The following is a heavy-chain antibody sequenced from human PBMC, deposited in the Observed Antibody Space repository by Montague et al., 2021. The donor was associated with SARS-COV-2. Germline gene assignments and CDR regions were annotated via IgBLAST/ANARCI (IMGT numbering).Heavy chain of an antibody. Sequence: SLRLSCAASGFTFSSYSMHWVRQAPGKGLEWVAVISYDGSRKYYADSVKGRFTISRDNSKSTLYLQMDSLRAKDTAVYYCAREAFTMRVVLMRGAFDIWGQGTMVTISS. CDR1: GFTFSSYS. D-gene: IGHD3-22*01. CDR3: AREAFTMRVVLMRGAFDI. J-gene: IGHJ3*02. V-gene: IGHV3-30*04. CDR2: ISYDGSRK.